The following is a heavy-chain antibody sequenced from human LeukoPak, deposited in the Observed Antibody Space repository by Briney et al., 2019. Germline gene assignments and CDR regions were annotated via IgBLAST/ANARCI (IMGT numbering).Heavy chain of an antibody. CDR3: ARDRRDGYNAFDY. CDR1: GFTFSTYA. J-gene: IGHJ4*02. Sequence: GGSLRLSCAASGFTFSTYAMHWVRQAPGKGLEWVSYISSSGSTIYYADSVKGRFTISRDNAKNSLYLQMNSLRAEDTAVYYCARDRRDGYNAFDYWGQGTLVTVSS. CDR2: ISSSGSTI. D-gene: IGHD5-24*01. V-gene: IGHV3-48*04.